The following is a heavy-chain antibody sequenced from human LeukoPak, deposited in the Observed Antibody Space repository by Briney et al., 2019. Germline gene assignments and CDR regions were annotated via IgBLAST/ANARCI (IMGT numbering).Heavy chain of an antibody. CDR2: INPNSGGT. D-gene: IGHD3-9*01. CDR3: AGHSPQYDILAGYPLWYYFDY. Sequence: ASVKVSCKASGYTFTGYYMHWVRQAPGQGLEWIGWINPNSGGTNYAQKFQGRVTMTRDTSIRTAYMELSRLRSDDTAVYFCAGHSPQYDILAGYPLWYYFDYWGQGTLVTVSS. V-gene: IGHV1-2*02. J-gene: IGHJ4*02. CDR1: GYTFTGYY.